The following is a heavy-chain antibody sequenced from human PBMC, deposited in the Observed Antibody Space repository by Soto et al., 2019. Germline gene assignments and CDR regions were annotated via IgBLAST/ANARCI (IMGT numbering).Heavy chain of an antibody. CDR3: SRHPSVVVPVARPCSMDV. CDR1: GYSFTSYW. V-gene: IGHV5-10-1*01. Sequence: GESMKISSKGSGYSFTSYWISWVRQMPGKGLERMGRIDPSDSYTNYSPSHQGHVTISADKSISTAYLQWSSLKASDTAMYYCSRHPSVVVPVARPCSMDVWGQGTTVPVSS. D-gene: IGHD2-2*01. J-gene: IGHJ6*02. CDR2: IDPSDSYT.